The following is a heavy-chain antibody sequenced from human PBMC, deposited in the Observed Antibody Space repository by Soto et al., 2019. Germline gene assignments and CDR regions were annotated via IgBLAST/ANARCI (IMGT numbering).Heavy chain of an antibody. CDR3: AGDNVVVNPIRYYHYGMDV. V-gene: IGHV4-34*01. CDR1: GGPFSRYY. CDR2: IHHSGNA. J-gene: IGHJ6*02. D-gene: IGHD2-15*01. Sequence: SETLSLTCGVHGGPFSRYYWTWIRQTPGKGLEWIGEIHHSGNANYNPALRSRVSLSVDTSKNQFSLKLTSVTVADTATYYCAGDNVVVNPIRYYHYGMDVWGQGTTVTVS.